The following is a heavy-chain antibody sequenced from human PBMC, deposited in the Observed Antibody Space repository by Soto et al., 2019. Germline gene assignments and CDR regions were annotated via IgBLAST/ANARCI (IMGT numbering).Heavy chain of an antibody. J-gene: IGHJ3*02. D-gene: IGHD1-26*01. CDR2: ISSSSSYI. V-gene: IGHV3-21*01. CDR3: ARDNGAGGFDI. Sequence: EVQLVESGGGLVKPGGSLSLSCAASGFTFSSYSMNWVRQAPGKGLEWVSSISSSSSYIYYADSVKGRFTISRDNAKNSRYLQMNSLRAEDTAVDYCARDNGAGGFDIWGQGTMVTVSS. CDR1: GFTFSSYS.